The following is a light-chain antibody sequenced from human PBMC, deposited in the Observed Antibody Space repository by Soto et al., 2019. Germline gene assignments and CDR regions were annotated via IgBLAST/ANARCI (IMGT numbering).Light chain of an antibody. J-gene: IGKJ2*01. Sequence: DIQMTQSPSSLSASIGDRVTITCRASQNINSHLNWYQQKPGKAPKVLLYAASRLQSGVPSRFSGSGSGTEFTLTISSLEPEDFATYYCQQSHITTLFTFGKGTKLEIK. CDR3: QQSHITTLFT. CDR2: AAS. V-gene: IGKV1-39*01. CDR1: QNINSH.